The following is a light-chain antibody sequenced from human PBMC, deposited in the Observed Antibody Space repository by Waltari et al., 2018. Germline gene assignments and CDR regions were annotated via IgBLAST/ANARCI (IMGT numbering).Light chain of an antibody. CDR3: MQALQTPRT. Sequence: DIVMTQSPLSLPVTPGEPASISCRSSQSLLHSNGYQYLDWYLQKPGQSPQLLIYLGSNRASGVPDRFSGSGSGTYFTLKISRVEAEDVGVYYCMQALQTPRTFGQGTKVEIK. J-gene: IGKJ1*01. V-gene: IGKV2-28*01. CDR1: QSLLHSNGYQY. CDR2: LGS.